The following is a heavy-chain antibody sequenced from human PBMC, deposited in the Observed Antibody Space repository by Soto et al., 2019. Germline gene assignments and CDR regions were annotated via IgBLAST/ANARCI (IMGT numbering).Heavy chain of an antibody. J-gene: IGHJ3*02. CDR1: GFTFSDYY. V-gene: IGHV3-11*01. CDR2: ISSSGSTI. CDR3: ARGVYPVNDAFDI. Sequence: GGSLRLSCAASGFTFSDYYMSWIRQAPGKGLEWVSYISSSGSTINYADSVKGRFTISRDNAKNSLYLQMNSLRAEDTAVYYCARGVYPVNDAFDIWGQGTMVTVSS.